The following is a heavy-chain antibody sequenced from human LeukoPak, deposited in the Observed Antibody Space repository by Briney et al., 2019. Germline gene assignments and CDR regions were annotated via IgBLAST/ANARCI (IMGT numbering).Heavy chain of an antibody. V-gene: IGHV4-39*07. Sequence: SETLSLTCTVSGVSISTRNYYWGWIRQPPGKGLEWIGNIFYSGSTYYSPSFKSRVTISLDTSRNQFSLKVNSVTAADTAVYYCARVNYDSSGYMSPWGQGTLVTVSS. J-gene: IGHJ5*02. CDR1: GVSISTRNYY. CDR3: ARVNYDSSGYMSP. D-gene: IGHD3-22*01. CDR2: IFYSGST.